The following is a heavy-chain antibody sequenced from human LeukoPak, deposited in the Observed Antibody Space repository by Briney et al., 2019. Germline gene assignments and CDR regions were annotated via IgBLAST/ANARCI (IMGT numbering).Heavy chain of an antibody. J-gene: IGHJ4*02. V-gene: IGHV4-59*01. Sequence: SETLSLTCTVSDDSISDYYRGWIRQPPGKGLEWIGYIHNSGTSTYNLSLKSRVTISADTSKNQFSPKLNSMTTADTAVYYCTRGAGWLIDYWGQGILVTVSS. D-gene: IGHD3-16*01. CDR2: IHNSGTS. CDR1: DDSISDYY. CDR3: TRGAGWLIDY.